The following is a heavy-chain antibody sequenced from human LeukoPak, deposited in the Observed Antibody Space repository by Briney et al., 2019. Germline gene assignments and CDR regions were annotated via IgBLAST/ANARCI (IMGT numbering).Heavy chain of an antibody. CDR1: GITFSSNS. CDR3: ARGRYGSSAGDFDF. CDR2: ITNSGSTT. D-gene: IGHD6-19*01. J-gene: IGHJ4*02. Sequence: GGSLRLSCAASGITFSSNSMNWVRQAPGKWLEWVSYITNSGSTTYYADSVKGRFTVPRDNAKNSLYLQMNSLRAEDTAVYYCARGRYGSSAGDFDFWGEGTLVTVSS. V-gene: IGHV3-48*01.